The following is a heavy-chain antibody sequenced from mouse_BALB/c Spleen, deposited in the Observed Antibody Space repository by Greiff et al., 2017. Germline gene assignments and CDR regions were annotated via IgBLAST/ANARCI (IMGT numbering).Heavy chain of an antibody. V-gene: IGHV5-15*02. J-gene: IGHJ3*01. CDR2: ISNLAYSI. D-gene: IGHD4-1*01. CDR1: GFTFSDYG. CDR3: ARAELRGFAY. Sequence: DVMLVESGGGLVQPGGSRKLSCAASGFTFSDYGMAWVRQAPGKGPEWVAFISNLAYSIYYADTVTGRFTISRENAKNTLYLEMSSLRSEDTAMYYCARAELRGFAYWGQGTLVTVSA.